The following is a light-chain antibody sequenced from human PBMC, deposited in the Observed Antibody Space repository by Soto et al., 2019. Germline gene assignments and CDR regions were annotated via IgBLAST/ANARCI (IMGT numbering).Light chain of an antibody. Sequence: DIQMTQSPSSMSASVGDRVTITCRARQDIGRWLAWYQQKPGKAPNLLISSASNWQSGVPPRFSGRGSGTDVTLTINPLQPEDFATYYCQQATSSPPWTFGQGTKVELK. CDR1: QDIGRW. CDR2: SAS. CDR3: QQATSSPPWT. V-gene: IGKV1-12*01. J-gene: IGKJ1*01.